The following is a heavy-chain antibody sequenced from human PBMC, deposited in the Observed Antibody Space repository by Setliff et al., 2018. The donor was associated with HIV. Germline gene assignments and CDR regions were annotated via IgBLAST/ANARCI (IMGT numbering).Heavy chain of an antibody. D-gene: IGHD1-26*01. CDR1: GIIFSDYT. CDR2: ISHDGNKK. CDR3: ARVDVLLAYAANPRVGALDQ. Sequence: SLRLSCAVSGIIFSDYTMHWVRQAPGKGLEWVAVISHDGNKKYYADSVKGRFTISRDNSKNTLFLQMNSLRSADTGTYYCARVDVLLAYAANPRVGALDQWGQGTLVTVSS. J-gene: IGHJ4*02. V-gene: IGHV3-30*04.